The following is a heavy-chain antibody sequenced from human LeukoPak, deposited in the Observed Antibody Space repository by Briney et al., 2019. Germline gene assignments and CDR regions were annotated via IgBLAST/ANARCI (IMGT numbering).Heavy chain of an antibody. J-gene: IGHJ3*02. CDR3: TRSRGSYYVVFDI. Sequence: GGSLRLSCTASGFTFGDYAMGWVRQAPGTGLEWVGSIRSKPYGGTAEYAASVKGRFTISRDDSTSIAYLQMNSLKTEDTAVYYCTRSRGSYYVVFDIWGQGTMVTVSS. V-gene: IGHV3-49*04. CDR2: IRSKPYGGTA. D-gene: IGHD3-16*01. CDR1: GFTFGDYA.